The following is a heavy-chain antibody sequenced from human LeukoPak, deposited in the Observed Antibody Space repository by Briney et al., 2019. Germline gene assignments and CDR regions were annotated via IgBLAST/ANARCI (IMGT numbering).Heavy chain of an antibody. CDR2: IVVGSGNT. V-gene: IGHV1-58*02. J-gene: IGHJ6*03. D-gene: IGHD4-17*01. CDR1: GFTFTSSA. CDR3: AADTHTVSPYYYYYYLDV. Sequence: SVKVSCKASGFTFTSSAMQWVRQARGQRLEWIGWIVVGSGNTNYAQKFQERVTITRDMSTSTAYMELSSLRSEDTAVYYCAADTHTVSPYYYYYYLDVWGRGTTVTVSS.